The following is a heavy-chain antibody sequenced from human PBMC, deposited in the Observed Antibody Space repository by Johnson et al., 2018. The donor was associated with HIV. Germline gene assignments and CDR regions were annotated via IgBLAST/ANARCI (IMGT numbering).Heavy chain of an antibody. CDR1: GFTFSNAW. Sequence: VQLVESGGGLVKPGGSLRLSCAASGFTFSNAWMSWVRQAPGKGLEWVGRIKSKTDGGTTDYAAPVKGRFTISRDDSKNTLYLQMNSLRAEDTAVDYCARGLEAAMASGAFEIWGQGTMVTVSS. V-gene: IGHV3-15*01. D-gene: IGHD5-18*01. J-gene: IGHJ3*02. CDR2: IKSKTDGGTT. CDR3: ARGLEAAMASGAFEI.